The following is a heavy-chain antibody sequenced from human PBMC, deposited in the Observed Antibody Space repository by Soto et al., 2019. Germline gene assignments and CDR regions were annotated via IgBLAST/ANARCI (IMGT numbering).Heavy chain of an antibody. J-gene: IGHJ5*02. D-gene: IGHD3-9*01. Sequence: SVKVSCKASGGTFSSYAISWVRQAPGQGLEWMGGIIPIFGTANYAQKFQGRVTITADESTSTAYMELSSLRSEDTAVYYCVRDPVYYDILTGYYSNNWFDPWGQGTLVTVSS. CDR1: GGTFSSYA. CDR2: IIPIFGTA. V-gene: IGHV1-69*13. CDR3: VRDPVYYDILTGYYSNNWFDP.